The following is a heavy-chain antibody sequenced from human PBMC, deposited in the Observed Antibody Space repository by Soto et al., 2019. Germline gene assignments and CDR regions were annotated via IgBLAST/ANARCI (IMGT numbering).Heavy chain of an antibody. CDR1: GFSFSSYA. CDR3: AKRGRGAVAFDY. CDR2: ISGSGGST. Sequence: EVQLLESGGGLVQPGGSLRLSCAASGFSFSSYAMTWVRQAPGKGLEWVSTISGSGGSTYYADSVKGRFTISRDNSNNTLSLQMNGLRAEDTAVYYCAKRGRGAVAFDYWGQGTLVTVSS. J-gene: IGHJ4*02. D-gene: IGHD6-19*01. V-gene: IGHV3-23*01.